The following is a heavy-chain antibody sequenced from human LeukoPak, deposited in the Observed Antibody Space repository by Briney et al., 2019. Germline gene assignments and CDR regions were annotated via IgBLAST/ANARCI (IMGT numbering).Heavy chain of an antibody. Sequence: GGSLRLSCAASGFTFSSYWMHWVRHAPGKGLVWVSRINGDGSSTFYADSVKGRFTISRDNAKNTVYLQMNSLRVEDTAVYYCARGSARWFDPWGQGTLVTVSS. CDR2: INGDGSST. CDR3: ARGSARWFDP. J-gene: IGHJ5*02. V-gene: IGHV3-74*01. CDR1: GFTFSSYW.